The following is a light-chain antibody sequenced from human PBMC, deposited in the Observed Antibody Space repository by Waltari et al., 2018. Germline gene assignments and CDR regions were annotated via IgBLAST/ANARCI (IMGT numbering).Light chain of an antibody. CDR2: DAS. CDR3: QQYNSWPPLT. J-gene: IGKJ1*01. CDR1: QSVSSN. V-gene: IGKV3-15*01. Sequence: EIVMTQSPATLSVSPGERATLSCRASQSVSSNLAWYQQKPGQAPRLLIYDASTRATGIPARCSGSGSGTEFTLTISSLQSEDFAVYYCQQYNSWPPLTFGQGTKVEIK.